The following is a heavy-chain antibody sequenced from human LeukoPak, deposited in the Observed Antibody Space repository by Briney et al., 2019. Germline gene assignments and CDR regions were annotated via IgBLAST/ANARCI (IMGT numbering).Heavy chain of an antibody. J-gene: IGHJ6*03. CDR2: ISWNSGSI. CDR3: AKDQGRYYYYYYMDV. V-gene: IGHV3-9*03. Sequence: GGSLRLSCAASGFTFDDYAMHWVRQAPGKGLEWVSGISWNSGSIGYADSVKGRFTISRDNAKNSLYLQMNSLRAEDMALYCCAKDQGRYYYYYYMDVWGKGTTVTVSS. CDR1: GFTFDDYA.